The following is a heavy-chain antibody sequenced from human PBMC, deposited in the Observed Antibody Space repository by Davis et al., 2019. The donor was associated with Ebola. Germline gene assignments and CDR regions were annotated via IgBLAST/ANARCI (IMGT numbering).Heavy chain of an antibody. CDR3: AREYGYCSGGSCYGPYYYYGMDV. D-gene: IGHD2-15*01. J-gene: IGHJ6*04. Sequence: SVKVSCKASGYTFTSYAISWVRQAPGQGLEWMGGIIPIFGTANYAQKFQGRVTITADESTSTAYMELRSLRSEDTAVYYCAREYGYCSGGSCYGPYYYYGMDVWGKGTTVTVSS. CDR2: IIPIFGTA. V-gene: IGHV1-69*13. CDR1: GYTFTSYA.